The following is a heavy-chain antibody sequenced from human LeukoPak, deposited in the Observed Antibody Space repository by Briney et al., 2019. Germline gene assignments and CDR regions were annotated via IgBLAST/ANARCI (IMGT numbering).Heavy chain of an antibody. CDR2: IYPGDSNP. V-gene: IGHV5-51*01. Sequence: GESLKISCKDSGYNFSNYWIGWVRQMPGKGLEWMGTIYPGDSNPRYSPSFQGQVTISADKSISTAYLQWSSLQASDTAIYYCASATTLSAPLDYWGQGTLVTVSS. D-gene: IGHD1-14*01. CDR3: ASATTLSAPLDY. J-gene: IGHJ4*02. CDR1: GYNFSNYW.